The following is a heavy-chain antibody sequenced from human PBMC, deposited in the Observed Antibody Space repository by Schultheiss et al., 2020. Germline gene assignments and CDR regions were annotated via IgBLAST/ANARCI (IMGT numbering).Heavy chain of an antibody. D-gene: IGHD2-15*01. CDR2: IYWDDDK. J-gene: IGHJ3*02. CDR3: AHSCSGGSCYSRFGAFDI. CDR1: GFSLSTSGVG. V-gene: IGHV2-5*02. Sequence: SGPTLVKPTQTLTLTCTFSGFSLSTSGVGVGWIRQPPGKALEWLALIYWDDDKRYSPSLKSRLTITKDTSKNQVVLTMTNMDPVDTATYYCAHSCSGGSCYSRFGAFDIWGQGTMVTVS.